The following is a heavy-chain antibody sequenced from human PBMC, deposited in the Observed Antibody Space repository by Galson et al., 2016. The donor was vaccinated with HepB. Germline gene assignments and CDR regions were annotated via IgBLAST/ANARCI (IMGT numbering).Heavy chain of an antibody. CDR1: VVSISSSSYY. V-gene: IGHV4-39*01. D-gene: IGHD2-15*01. CDR2: IYNSGST. CDR3: ARHGRGVVDY. J-gene: IGHJ4*02. Sequence: SETLSLTCTVSVVSISSSSYYWAWIRQPPGKGLEWIGSIYNSGSTYYKSSLKSRVTISADTSKNQFSLRLSSVTAADTAVYYCARHGRGVVDYWGQGTLVT.